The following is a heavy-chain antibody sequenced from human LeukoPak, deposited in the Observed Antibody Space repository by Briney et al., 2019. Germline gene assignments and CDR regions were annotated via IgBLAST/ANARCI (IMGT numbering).Heavy chain of an antibody. Sequence: KASETLSLTCAVYGGSFSGYYWSWIRQPPGKGLEWIGEINHSGSTNYNPSLKSRVTISVDTSKNQFSLKLSSVTAADTAVYYCARHVRGWLRSHFFYDYWGQGTLVTVSS. CDR3: ARHVRGWLRSHFFYDY. J-gene: IGHJ4*02. CDR2: INHSGST. D-gene: IGHD5-12*01. V-gene: IGHV4-34*01. CDR1: GGSFSGYY.